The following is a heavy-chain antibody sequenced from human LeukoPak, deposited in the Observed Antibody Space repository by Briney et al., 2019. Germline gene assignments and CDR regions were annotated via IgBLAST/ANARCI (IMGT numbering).Heavy chain of an antibody. J-gene: IGHJ5*02. CDR3: AREGLT. CDR2: INHSGST. CDR1: GGSFSGYY. Sequence: SETLSLTRAVYGGSFSGYYWSWIRQPPGKGLEWIGEINHSGSTNYNPSLKSRVTISVDTSKNQFSLKLSSVTAADTAVYYCAREGLTWGQGTLVTVSS. V-gene: IGHV4-34*01.